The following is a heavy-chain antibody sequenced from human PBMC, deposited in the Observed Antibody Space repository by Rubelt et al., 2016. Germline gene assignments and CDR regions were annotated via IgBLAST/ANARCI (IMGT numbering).Heavy chain of an antibody. V-gene: IGHV3-48*02. Sequence: GKGLEWVAYISSTYAIYYADSVRGRFTISRDNAKNSLYLQMNSLRDEDTAVYYCARRLRQDDAFDIWGQGTLVTVSS. CDR3: ARRLRQDDAFDI. J-gene: IGHJ3*02. CDR2: ISSTYAI.